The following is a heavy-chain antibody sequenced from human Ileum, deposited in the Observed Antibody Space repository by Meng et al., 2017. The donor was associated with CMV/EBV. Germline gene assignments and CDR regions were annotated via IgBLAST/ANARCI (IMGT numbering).Heavy chain of an antibody. D-gene: IGHD3-3*01. Sequence: GGSLRLSCAASGFTFSSYGMNWVRQAPDKGLEWVAFIRYDGSNKYYADSVKGRFTISRDNSKNTLYLQMNSLRAEDTAVYYCARDRPTYYDFWSGLDYYYYGMDVWGQGTTVTVSS. CDR2: IRYDGSNK. CDR3: ARDRPTYYDFWSGLDYYYYGMDV. V-gene: IGHV3-30*02. J-gene: IGHJ6*02. CDR1: GFTFSSYG.